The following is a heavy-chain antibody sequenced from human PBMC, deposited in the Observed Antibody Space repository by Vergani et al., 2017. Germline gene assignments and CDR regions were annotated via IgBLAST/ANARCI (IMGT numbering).Heavy chain of an antibody. J-gene: IGHJ4*02. CDR3: ARQRPGSGWSPGDFDD. D-gene: IGHD6-19*01. Sequence: QLQLQQSGPGLVKPSETLFLTCTVSADSISSGSYYWGWIRQPPGKSLEWIGSIYCSGLTYHNPSLKSRVAISVDTSKNQFSLKVTSVTAADTAVYFCARQRPGSGWSPGDFDDWGQGILVTVSS. CDR1: ADSISSGSYY. CDR2: IYCSGLT. V-gene: IGHV4-39*01.